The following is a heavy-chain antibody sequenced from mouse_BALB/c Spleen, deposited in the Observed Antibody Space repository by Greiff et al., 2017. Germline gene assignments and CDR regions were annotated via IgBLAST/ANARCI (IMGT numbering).Heavy chain of an antibody. Sequence: EVKLVGSGPDLVKPSQSLSLTCTFTGYSLPRGYSWHWVRQFPGNKLEWMGYIHYSGSTNYNPSPKSRIYITRDTSKNQFFLQLNSVTTEDTATYYCAREDYGSSPYYFDYWGQGTTLTVSS. CDR2: IHYSGST. CDR1: GYSLPRGYS. V-gene: IGHV3-1*02. D-gene: IGHD1-1*01. J-gene: IGHJ2*01. CDR3: AREDYGSSPYYFDY.